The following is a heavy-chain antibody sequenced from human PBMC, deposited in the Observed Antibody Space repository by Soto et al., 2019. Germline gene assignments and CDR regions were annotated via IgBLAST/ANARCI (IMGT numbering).Heavy chain of an antibody. CDR2: ITGSSDYI. CDR3: AREYYYGMDV. V-gene: IGHV3-11*05. CDR1: GFTFSDYY. J-gene: IGHJ6*02. Sequence: QVQLVESGGGLVRPGGSLRLSCAASGFTFSDYYMTWIRQAQGKGLEWVSYITGSSDYINYADSVKGRFTISRYNVKNSLYLQMNSLRAEDTALYYCAREYYYGMDVWGQGTTVTVSS.